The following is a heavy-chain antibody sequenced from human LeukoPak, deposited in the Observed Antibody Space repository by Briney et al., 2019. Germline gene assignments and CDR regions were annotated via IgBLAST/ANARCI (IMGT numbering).Heavy chain of an antibody. V-gene: IGHV4-34*01. CDR3: ARGRIWYGDSYFDY. J-gene: IGHJ4*02. CDR1: GGSFSGYY. CDR2: INHSGST. Sequence: SETLSLTCAVYGGSFSGYYWSWIRQPPGKGLEWIGEINHSGSTNYNPSLKSRVTISVDTSKNQFSLKLSSVTAADTAVYYCARGRIWYGDSYFDYWGQGTLVTVSS. D-gene: IGHD4-17*01.